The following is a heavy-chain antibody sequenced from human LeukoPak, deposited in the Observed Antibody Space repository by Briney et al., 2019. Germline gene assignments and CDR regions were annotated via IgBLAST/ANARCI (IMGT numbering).Heavy chain of an antibody. J-gene: IGHJ5*02. CDR2: ISYSGSV. V-gene: IGHV4-59*08. CDR1: SGSITNDY. Sequence: PSETLSLTCTVSSGSITNDYWSWIRQPPGKGLEWIGYISYSGSVNYNPSLKTRVTMSLDTSSNQFSLRLSSVTAADTAMYYCTRVHYASGSLSSWFDPWGRGTLVTVSS. D-gene: IGHD3-10*01. CDR3: TRVHYASGSLSSWFDP.